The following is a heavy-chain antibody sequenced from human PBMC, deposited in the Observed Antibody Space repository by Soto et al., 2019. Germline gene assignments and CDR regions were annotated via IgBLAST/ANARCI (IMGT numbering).Heavy chain of an antibody. CDR3: ARDPGPTTVAYYFDY. Sequence: ASVKVSCKASGYTFTSYYMHWVRQAPGQGLEWMGIISPSGGSTSYAQKLQGRVTMTRDTSTSTVYMELSSLRSEDTAVYYCARDPGPTTVAYYFDYWGQGTLVTVSS. D-gene: IGHD4-17*01. CDR2: ISPSGGST. J-gene: IGHJ4*02. V-gene: IGHV1-46*03. CDR1: GYTFTSYY.